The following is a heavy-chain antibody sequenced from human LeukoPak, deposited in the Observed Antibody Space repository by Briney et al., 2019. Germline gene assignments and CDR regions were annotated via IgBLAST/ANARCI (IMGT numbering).Heavy chain of an antibody. CDR1: GGSISSSSYY. Sequence: SETLSLTCTVSGGSISSSSYYWGWIRQPPGKGLEWIGYIYYSGSTNYNPSLKSRVTISVDTSKNQFSLKLSSVTAADTAVYYCARLSGSYYIDYWGQGTLVTVSS. D-gene: IGHD1-26*01. CDR3: ARLSGSYYIDY. CDR2: IYYSGST. J-gene: IGHJ4*02. V-gene: IGHV4-61*05.